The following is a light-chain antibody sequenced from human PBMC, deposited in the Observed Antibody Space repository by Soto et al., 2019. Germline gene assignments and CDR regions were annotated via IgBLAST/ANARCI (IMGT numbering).Light chain of an antibody. CDR3: QSYDSSLSGWL. V-gene: IGLV1-40*01. CDR2: GDS. CDR1: ISNIGAGYN. J-gene: IGLJ3*02. Sequence: QSVLTQPPSVSGAPGQMVTSSCTGSISNIGAGYNVHWYQQVPGTAPKLLIYGDSNRPSGVPDRFSGSKSGTSASLAITGLQAEDEADYYCQSYDSSLSGWLFGGGTKLTVL.